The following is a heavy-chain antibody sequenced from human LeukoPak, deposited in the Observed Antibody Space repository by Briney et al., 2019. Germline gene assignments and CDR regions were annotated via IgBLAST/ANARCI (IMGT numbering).Heavy chain of an antibody. D-gene: IGHD5-24*01. CDR2: ISYDANNK. Sequence: PGGSLRLSCAASAFTFSTYCMHWVRQAPGKGLEWVAVISYDANNKYYADSVKGRFTISRDNSKNTLYLQMNRLGAEDTAVYYCAKDRHPARSDGYYFDYWGQGTLVTVSS. CDR1: AFTFSTYC. V-gene: IGHV3-30*18. CDR3: AKDRHPARSDGYYFDY. J-gene: IGHJ4*02.